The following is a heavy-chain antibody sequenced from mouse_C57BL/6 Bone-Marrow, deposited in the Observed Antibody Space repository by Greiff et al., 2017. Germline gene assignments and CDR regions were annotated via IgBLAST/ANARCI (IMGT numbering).Heavy chain of an antibody. Sequence: QVQLQQPGTELVKPGASVKLSCKASGYTFTSYWMHWVKQRPGQGLEWIGNINPSNGGTNYNEKFKSKATLTVDQSSSTGYMQLSSLTSEDSAVYYCARENWDWYWYFDVWGTGTTVTVSS. D-gene: IGHD4-1*01. CDR3: ARENWDWYWYFDV. V-gene: IGHV1-53*01. CDR2: INPSNGGT. J-gene: IGHJ1*03. CDR1: GYTFTSYW.